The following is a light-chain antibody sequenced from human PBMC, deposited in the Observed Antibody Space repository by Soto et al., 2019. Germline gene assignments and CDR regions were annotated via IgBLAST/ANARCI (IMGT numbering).Light chain of an antibody. CDR3: QQYGSSPPSST. CDR1: QSVNNY. V-gene: IGKV3-20*01. Sequence: EIVLTQSPATLSLSPGERATLSCRASQSVNNYLAWYQQKPGRAPRLLIYGVSNRATGVPARFSGRGSGTDFTLTISRLEPEDFAVYYCQQYGSSPPSSTFGQGTRLEIK. J-gene: IGKJ5*01. CDR2: GVS.